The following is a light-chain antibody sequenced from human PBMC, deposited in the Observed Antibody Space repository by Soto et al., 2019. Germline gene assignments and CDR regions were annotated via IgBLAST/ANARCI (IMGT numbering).Light chain of an antibody. CDR1: QSVSSSC. V-gene: IGKV3-20*01. CDR3: QQYGNSPQT. Sequence: EIVLTQSPGTLSLSPGDGATLSCRASQSVSSSCLAWYQQKPGQAPRLLIYGVSSRATGIPNRFSGSGCRTDFTLTISRLEPEDVAVYYCQQYGNSPQTFGQGTKVEI. J-gene: IGKJ1*01. CDR2: GVS.